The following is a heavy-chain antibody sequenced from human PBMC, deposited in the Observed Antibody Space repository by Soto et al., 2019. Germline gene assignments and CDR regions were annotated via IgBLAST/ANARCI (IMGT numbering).Heavy chain of an antibody. CDR2: IYYSGST. D-gene: IGHD3-16*01. V-gene: IGHV4-59*01. CDR3: ARSRGGYFDY. J-gene: IGHJ4*02. Sequence: QVQLQESGPGLVKPSETLSLTCTVSGGSISSYYWSWIRQPPGKGLEWIGYIYYSGSTNYNPSLKXXGXIXVDTSKNRFSLKLSSVTAADTAVYYCARSRGGYFDYWGQGTLVTVSS. CDR1: GGSISSYY.